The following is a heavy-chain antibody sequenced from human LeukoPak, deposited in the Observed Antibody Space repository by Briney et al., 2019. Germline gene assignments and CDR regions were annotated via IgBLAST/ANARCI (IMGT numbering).Heavy chain of an antibody. CDR3: AKGNSGSYFDY. J-gene: IGHJ4*02. D-gene: IGHD1-26*01. Sequence: GGFLRLSCAASGFTFDDYAMHWVRQAPGKGLEWVSGISWNSGSIGYADSVKGRFTISRDNAKNSLYLQMNSLRAEDTALYYCAKGNSGSYFDYWGQGTLVTVSS. V-gene: IGHV3-9*01. CDR1: GFTFDDYA. CDR2: ISWNSGSI.